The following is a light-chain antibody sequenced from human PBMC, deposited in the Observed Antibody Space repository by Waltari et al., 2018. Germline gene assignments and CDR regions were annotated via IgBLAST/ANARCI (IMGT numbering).Light chain of an antibody. J-gene: IGKJ1*01. Sequence: DIVMTQSPDSLAVSLGERATINCKPSDSLLYSPNTKNYLAWFQQKPGQPPKLLIHWASSRESGVPDRFSGSGSGTDFTLSISSLQAEDVAVYYCQQYVRLPWTFGQGTQVEVK. CDR2: WAS. CDR3: QQYVRLPWT. V-gene: IGKV4-1*01. CDR1: DSLLYSPNTKNY.